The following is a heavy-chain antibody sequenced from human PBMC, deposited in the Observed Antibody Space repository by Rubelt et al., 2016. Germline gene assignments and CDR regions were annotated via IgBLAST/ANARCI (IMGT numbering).Heavy chain of an antibody. Sequence: VRQAPGKGLEWVAVIWSDGSNKYYVDSVKGRFTISRDNSKNRLFLQMNSLRAEDTAVYYCAKVKTGTTGGVGIDYWGQGTLVTVSS. CDR2: IWSDGSNK. J-gene: IGHJ4*02. CDR3: AKVKTGTTGGVGIDY. V-gene: IGHV3-33*06. D-gene: IGHD1-1*01.